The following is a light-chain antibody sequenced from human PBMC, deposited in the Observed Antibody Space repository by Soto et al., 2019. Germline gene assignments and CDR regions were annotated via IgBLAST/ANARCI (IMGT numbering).Light chain of an antibody. V-gene: IGKV3-11*01. CDR1: QSVSSY. CDR3: QQYGNSRT. J-gene: IGKJ1*01. CDR2: DAS. Sequence: EIVLTQSPDTLSLSPGERATLSCRASQSVSSYLAWYQQKPGLAPRLLIYDASNRATGIPARFSGGGSGTEFTLTISSLQSEDLAVYYCQQYGNSRTFGQGTKVDIK.